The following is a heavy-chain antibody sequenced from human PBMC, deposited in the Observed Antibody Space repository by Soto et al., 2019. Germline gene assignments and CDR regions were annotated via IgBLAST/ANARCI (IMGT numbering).Heavy chain of an antibody. D-gene: IGHD6-19*01. CDR3: ARGIIAVAGQFDY. J-gene: IGHJ4*02. V-gene: IGHV3-23*01. CDR2: VSGTGGTT. CDR1: GFTFGSYA. Sequence: EVQLLESGGGLIQPGGSLRLSCAASGFTFGSYAMTWVRQAPGKGLDWVSIVSGTGGTTYYAESVKGRFTISRDNSKNTVHLQMDSLRAEDTAKYYCARGIIAVAGQFDYWGQGTLVTVSS.